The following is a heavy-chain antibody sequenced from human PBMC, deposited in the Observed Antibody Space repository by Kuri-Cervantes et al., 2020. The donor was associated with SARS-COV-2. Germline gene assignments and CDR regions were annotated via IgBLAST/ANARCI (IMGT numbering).Heavy chain of an antibody. CDR2: IIPSFGTA. V-gene: IGHV1-69*13. CDR1: GYTFSSYD. Sequence: SVKVSCKASGYTFSSYDISWVRQAPGQGLEWMGGIIPSFGTANYAQKFQGRVTLSADESMSTAYMELSSLRSEDTAVYYCAREAAVVSTTNWFDPWGQGTLVTVSS. CDR3: AREAAVVSTTNWFDP. J-gene: IGHJ5*01. D-gene: IGHD3-22*01.